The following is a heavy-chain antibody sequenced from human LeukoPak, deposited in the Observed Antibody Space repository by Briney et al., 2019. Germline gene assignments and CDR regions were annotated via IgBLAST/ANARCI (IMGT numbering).Heavy chain of an antibody. CDR2: IYYSGST. J-gene: IGHJ5*02. D-gene: IGHD1-1*01. CDR3: AREHPIGNRGNWFDP. CDR1: GGSISSSSYY. Sequence: SETLSLTCTVSGGSISSSSYYWGWIRQPPGKGLEWIGSIYYSGSTYYNPSLKSRVTISVDTSKNQFSLKLSSVTAADTAVYYCAREHPIGNRGNWFDPWGQGTLVTVSS. V-gene: IGHV4-39*07.